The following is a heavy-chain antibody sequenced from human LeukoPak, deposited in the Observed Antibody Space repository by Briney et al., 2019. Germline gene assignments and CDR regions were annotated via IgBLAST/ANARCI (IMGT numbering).Heavy chain of an antibody. J-gene: IGHJ5*02. CDR1: GYTFTSYY. CDR3: VRGVGITAGGNWFDP. CDR2: INPSGGST. V-gene: IGHV1-46*01. Sequence: ASVKVSCKASGYTFTSYYMHWVRQAPGQGLEGRGIINPSGGSTSYAQKFQGRVTMTRDTSTSTVYMELSSLRPEDTAVYFCVRGVGITAGGNWFDPWGQGTLVTVSS. D-gene: IGHD1-26*01.